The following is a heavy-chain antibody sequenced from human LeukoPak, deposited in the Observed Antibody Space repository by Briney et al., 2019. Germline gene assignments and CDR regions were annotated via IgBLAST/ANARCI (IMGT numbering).Heavy chain of an antibody. D-gene: IGHD3-10*01. V-gene: IGHV1-2*02. Sequence: ASVKVSCKASGYIFTGYYMHWVRQAPGQGLEWMGWINPNSGGTNYAQKFQGRVTMTRDTSISTAYMELSRLRSDDTAVYYCARAPGVLWFGEPTYYGMDAWGQGTTVTVSS. J-gene: IGHJ6*02. CDR1: GYIFTGYY. CDR2: INPNSGGT. CDR3: ARAPGVLWFGEPTYYGMDA.